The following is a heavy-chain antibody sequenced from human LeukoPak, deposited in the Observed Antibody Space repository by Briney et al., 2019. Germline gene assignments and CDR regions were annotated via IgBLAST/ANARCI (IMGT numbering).Heavy chain of an antibody. CDR1: GYSFTSYW. Sequence: GESLKISCKGSGYSFTSYWIGWVRQMPGKGLEWMGIIYPGDSDTRYSPSFQGQVTISADKSISTAYLQWSSLKASDTAMYYCARQGYDSSGYSLDAFDIWGQGTMVTVSS. D-gene: IGHD3-22*01. CDR2: IYPGDSDT. CDR3: ARQGYDSSGYSLDAFDI. V-gene: IGHV5-51*01. J-gene: IGHJ3*02.